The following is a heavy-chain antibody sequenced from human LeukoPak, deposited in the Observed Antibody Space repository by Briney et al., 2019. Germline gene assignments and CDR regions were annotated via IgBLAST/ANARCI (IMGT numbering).Heavy chain of an antibody. CDR1: GFTFSSYE. CDR2: ISGSGSTI. Sequence: GGSLRLSCAASGFTFSSYEMNWVRQAPGKGLEWVSYISGSGSTIYYADSVKGRFTISRDNAKNSLYLQMNSLRAEDTAVYYCARGGHYYDSSGYYEDDYWGQGTLVTVSS. V-gene: IGHV3-48*03. D-gene: IGHD3-22*01. J-gene: IGHJ4*02. CDR3: ARGGHYYDSSGYYEDDY.